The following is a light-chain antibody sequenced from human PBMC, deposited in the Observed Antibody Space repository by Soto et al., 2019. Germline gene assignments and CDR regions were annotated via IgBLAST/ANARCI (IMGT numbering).Light chain of an antibody. CDR1: QSVSSSY. CDR3: QQYGSSRET. J-gene: IGKJ1*01. CDR2: GAS. V-gene: IGKV3-20*01. Sequence: VLTQPPGTLSYSAGERAPPTYRASQSVSSSYLAWYQQKPGQAPRLLIYGASSRATGIPDRFSGSGSGTDFTLTISRLEPEDFAVYYCQQYGSSRETFGQGTKVDIK.